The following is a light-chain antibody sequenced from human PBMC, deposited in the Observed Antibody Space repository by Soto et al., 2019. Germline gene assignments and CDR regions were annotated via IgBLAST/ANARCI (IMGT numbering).Light chain of an antibody. V-gene: IGKV3-20*01. J-gene: IGKJ5*01. CDR3: QLYVTSPIT. CDR2: GAS. Sequence: IRMSKSPGAVSLSTADSAPLCCRAIQSVSSRLAWYQQKPGQAPRLLISGASSRATGIPDRFSGSGSGTDFTLAISRLEPEDFALYYCQLYVTSPITFGEGTRLEIK. CDR1: QSVSSR.